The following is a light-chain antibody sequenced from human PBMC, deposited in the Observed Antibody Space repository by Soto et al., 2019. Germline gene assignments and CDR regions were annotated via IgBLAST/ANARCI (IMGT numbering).Light chain of an antibody. J-gene: IGLJ1*01. V-gene: IGLV2-11*01. CDR2: DVT. CDR3: CSFAGNSNYV. CDR1: NNDVGGYNY. Sequence: QSVLTQPRSVSGSPGQSVTISCTGTNNDVGGYNYVSWYQQHPGKAPKVIIHDVTKRPSGVPDRFSGSKSGNTASLTVSGLQAEDEADYYCCSFAGNSNYVFGTGTKVTVL.